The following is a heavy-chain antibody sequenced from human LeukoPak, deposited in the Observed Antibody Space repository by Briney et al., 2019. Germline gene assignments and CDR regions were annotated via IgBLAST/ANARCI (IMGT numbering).Heavy chain of an antibody. Sequence: ASVKVSCKASGYTLTSYDINWVRQATGQGLEWMGWMNPNSGNTGYAQKFRGRVTMTRNTSISTAYMELSSLRSEDTAVYYCARARRADGYYFDYWGQGTLVTVSS. CDR1: GYTLTSYD. CDR2: MNPNSGNT. V-gene: IGHV1-8*01. CDR3: ARARRADGYYFDY. J-gene: IGHJ4*02.